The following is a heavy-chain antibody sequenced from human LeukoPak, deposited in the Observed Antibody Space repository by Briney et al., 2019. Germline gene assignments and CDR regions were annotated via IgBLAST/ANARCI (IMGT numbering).Heavy chain of an antibody. V-gene: IGHV4-61*02. J-gene: IGHJ5*02. Sequence: SQTLSLTCTVSGGSISSGSYYWSWIRQPAGKGLEWIGRIYTSGSINYNPSLKSRVTISVDTSKNQFSLKLSSVTAADTAVYYCARGVMVRGVLGWFDPWGQGTLVTVLS. CDR1: GGSISSGSYY. CDR2: IYTSGSI. CDR3: ARGVMVRGVLGWFDP. D-gene: IGHD3-10*01.